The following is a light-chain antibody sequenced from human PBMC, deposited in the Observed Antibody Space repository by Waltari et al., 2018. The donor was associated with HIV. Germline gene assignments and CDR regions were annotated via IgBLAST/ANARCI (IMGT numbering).Light chain of an antibody. Sequence: QSALPKPASVSGSPGQSITISCTGTTSDVGASNSLAWSQQPPGKAPNLIIYDVSNRPSGVPYRFSGSKAGNTASLTISGLQAEDEADYYCKSKTSSSTPCVFGTGTKVTVL. J-gene: IGLJ1*01. CDR3: KSKTSSSTPCV. CDR2: DVS. V-gene: IGLV2-14*03. CDR1: TSDVGASNS.